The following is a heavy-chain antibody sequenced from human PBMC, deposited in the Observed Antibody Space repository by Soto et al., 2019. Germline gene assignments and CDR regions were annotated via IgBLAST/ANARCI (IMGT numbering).Heavy chain of an antibody. J-gene: IGHJ4*02. CDR2: IIPIFGTT. D-gene: IGHD5-12*01. CDR1: ADSFSSYG. V-gene: IGHV1-69*01. Sequence: QVQLVQSGAEVKEPGSAVKVSCKAPADSFSSYGISWVRQAPGQGLEWMGGIIPIFGTTNYAEKFQGRVTITADESTNTAYMELSSLRSEDTALYYCAKDAPRYSGFDFSQWGQGTLVTVSS. CDR3: AKDAPRYSGFDFSQ.